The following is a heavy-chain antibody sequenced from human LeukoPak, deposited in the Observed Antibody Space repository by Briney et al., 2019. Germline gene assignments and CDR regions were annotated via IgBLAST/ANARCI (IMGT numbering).Heavy chain of an antibody. V-gene: IGHV3-11*01. Sequence: GGSLRLSCPASGFTFSDYSMSWIRQAPGKGLEWVSNISSSGSTIYYADSVKGRFTISRDNAKNSLYLQMNSLRAEDTAVYYCARSGYSVHYYYYMDVWGKGTTVAVSS. CDR3: ARSGYSVHYYYYMDV. D-gene: IGHD5/OR15-5a*01. CDR2: ISSSGSTI. CDR1: GFTFSDYS. J-gene: IGHJ6*03.